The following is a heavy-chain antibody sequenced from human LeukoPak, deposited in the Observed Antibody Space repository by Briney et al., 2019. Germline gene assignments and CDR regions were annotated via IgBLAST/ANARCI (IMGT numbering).Heavy chain of an antibody. V-gene: IGHV3-21*01. CDR2: ISSSSRYI. CDR1: GFTFSSYS. D-gene: IGHD2-21*02. CDR3: ARDQGPCGGDCYSPDAFDI. Sequence: GGSLRLSCAASGFTFSSYSMNWVRQPPGKGLEWVSSISSSSRYIYYADSLKDRFTISRDNAKNSLYLQMNSVRAEDTAVYYCARDQGPCGGDCYSPDAFDIWGQGTMVTVSS. J-gene: IGHJ3*02.